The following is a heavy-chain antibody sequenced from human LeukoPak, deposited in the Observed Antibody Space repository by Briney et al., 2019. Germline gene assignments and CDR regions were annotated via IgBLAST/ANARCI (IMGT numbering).Heavy chain of an antibody. V-gene: IGHV1-46*01. D-gene: IGHD6-13*01. CDR1: GYTFSIYN. Sequence: GASVKVSCKASGYTFSIYNMHWVRQAPGQGLEWMGIINPSGGTSYAQKLHGRITMTRDTSTSTLYMELSRLKSEDTAVYYCGREGVAGTGLDYWGQGTLVTVSS. CDR2: INPSGGT. CDR3: GREGVAGTGLDY. J-gene: IGHJ4*01.